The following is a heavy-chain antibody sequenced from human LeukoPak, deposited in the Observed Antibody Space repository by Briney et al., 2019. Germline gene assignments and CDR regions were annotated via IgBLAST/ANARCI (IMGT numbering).Heavy chain of an antibody. D-gene: IGHD4-17*01. CDR2: ITGGHYAT. J-gene: IGHJ5*02. V-gene: IGHV3-23*01. Sequence: GGSLRLSCAASGFSFSSFVMTWVRQAPGKGLEWVSSITGGHYATYNTDSVKGRFTISRDNAKNTLYLQMNSLRADDTAIYYCTKDPNGDYIGAFDPWGQGTLVTVSS. CDR1: GFSFSSFV. CDR3: TKDPNGDYIGAFDP.